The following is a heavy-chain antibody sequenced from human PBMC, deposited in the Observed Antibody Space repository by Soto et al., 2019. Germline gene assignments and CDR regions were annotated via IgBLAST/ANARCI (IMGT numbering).Heavy chain of an antibody. D-gene: IGHD5-18*01. CDR3: GYGRVYYNFDY. CDR2: ISATGGST. Sequence: GGSLRLSCAASGFTFNNYAMNWVRQAPGKGLEWVATISATGGSTYYADSVKGRFTISRDNSKNTLYLQMNGLRVEDTAVYYCGYGRVYYNFDYWGQGTLVTVSS. J-gene: IGHJ4*02. CDR1: GFTFNNYA. V-gene: IGHV3-23*01.